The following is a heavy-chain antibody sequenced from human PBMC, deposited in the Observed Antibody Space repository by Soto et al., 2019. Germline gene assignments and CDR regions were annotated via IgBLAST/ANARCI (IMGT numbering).Heavy chain of an antibody. J-gene: IGHJ4*02. V-gene: IGHV6-1*01. Sequence: PSQTLSLPCAISGDSVSSNSAAWNWIRQSPSRGLEWLGRTYYRSKWYNDYAVSVKSRITTNPDTSKNQFSLQLNSVTPEDTAVYYCARAVAARPGFDYWGQGTLVTVSS. D-gene: IGHD6-6*01. CDR2: TYYRSKWYN. CDR3: ARAVAARPGFDY. CDR1: GDSVSSNSAA.